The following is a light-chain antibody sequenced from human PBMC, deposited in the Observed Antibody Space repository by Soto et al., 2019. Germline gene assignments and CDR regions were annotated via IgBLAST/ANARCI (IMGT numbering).Light chain of an antibody. CDR3: QQYGSSPYT. J-gene: IGKJ2*01. CDR1: ERVDSSY. Sequence: EIVLTQSPGTLSMSPGERATVSCRASERVDSSYLAWYQQKPGQAPRLVIYGVFNRATGIPDRFSGSGSGTDFSLTISRLEPEDFAVYYCQQYGSSPYTVGQGTKLEI. CDR2: GVF. V-gene: IGKV3-20*01.